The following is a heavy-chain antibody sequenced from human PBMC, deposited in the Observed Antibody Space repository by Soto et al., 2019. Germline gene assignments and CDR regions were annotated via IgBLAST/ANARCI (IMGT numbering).Heavy chain of an antibody. J-gene: IGHJ4*02. CDR1: EFTFNTYT. Sequence: GGSLRLSCAASEFTFNTYTMNWVRQAPGRGLEWVSAICGNDGRTYYADSVKGRFTISRDNSRNSLFLQMNNLGAEDTALYYCVKGASNSCYSGLDSWGQGTLVTVSS. CDR3: VKGASNSCYSGLDS. V-gene: IGHV3-23*01. CDR2: ICGNDGRT. D-gene: IGHD2-15*01.